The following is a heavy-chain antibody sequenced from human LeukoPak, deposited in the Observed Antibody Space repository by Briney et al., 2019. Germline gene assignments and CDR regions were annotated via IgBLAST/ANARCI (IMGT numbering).Heavy chain of an antibody. J-gene: IGHJ3*02. Sequence: ASVKVSCKASGYAFSGYYMHWVRQAPGQGLEWMGWINPNSGGTNYAQKFQGRVTMTRDTSISTAYMELSRLRSDDTAVYYCAREAVWVEYSSSSEGFDIWGQGTMVTVSS. D-gene: IGHD6-6*01. CDR1: GYAFSGYY. CDR2: INPNSGGT. V-gene: IGHV1-2*02. CDR3: AREAVWVEYSSSSEGFDI.